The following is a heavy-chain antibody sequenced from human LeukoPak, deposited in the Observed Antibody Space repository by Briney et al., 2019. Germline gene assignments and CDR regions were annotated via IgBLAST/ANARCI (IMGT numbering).Heavy chain of an antibody. CDR2: INPNSGGT. J-gene: IGHJ4*02. CDR1: GYTFTGYY. D-gene: IGHD6-13*01. Sequence: ASVKVSCKASGYTFTGYYMHWVRQAPGQGLEWMGWINPNSGGTNYAQKFQGRVTMTRDTSISTAYMELSRLRSDDTAVCYCARAVAAAGKDWGQGTLVTVSS. CDR3: ARAVAAAGKD. V-gene: IGHV1-2*02.